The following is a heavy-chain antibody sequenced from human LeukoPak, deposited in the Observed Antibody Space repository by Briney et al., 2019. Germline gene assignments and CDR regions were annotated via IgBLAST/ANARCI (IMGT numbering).Heavy chain of an antibody. CDR3: AAGPAGNGHLSSY. D-gene: IGHD1-1*01. CDR1: GFTFRSYW. CDR2: TNPDGSST. Sequence: GGSLRLSCAASGFTFRSYWMHWVRRVPGKGLVWVTRTNPDGSSTNYADSVKGRFTISRDNAKNTLHLQMNSLRAEDTAVYYCAAGPAGNGHLSSYWGQGTRVTVSS. J-gene: IGHJ4*02. V-gene: IGHV3-74*01.